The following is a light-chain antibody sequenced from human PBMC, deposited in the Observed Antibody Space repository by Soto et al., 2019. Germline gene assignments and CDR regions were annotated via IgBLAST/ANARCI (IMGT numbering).Light chain of an antibody. J-gene: IGKJ3*01. CDR2: DAS. V-gene: IGKV1-33*01. CDR3: HQYDTLPPFS. Sequence: DIQMTQAPSSLSSAVGDRVTITCQASQDISNYLNWYQQKPGKAPKLLIYDASNLETLVPSRFRGSGSRTAFTFIISILHTESISTYYSHQYDTLPPFSLGPGTKVDI. CDR1: QDISNY.